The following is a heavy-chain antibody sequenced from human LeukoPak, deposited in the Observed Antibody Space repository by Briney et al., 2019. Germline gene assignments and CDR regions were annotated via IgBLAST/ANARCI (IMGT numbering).Heavy chain of an antibody. V-gene: IGHV3-30*02. J-gene: IGHJ4*02. CDR2: IRYDGSNK. CDR3: AKDRNYYGSGEPFDY. CDR1: GFTFSSYG. Sequence: PGGSLRLSCAASGFTFSSYGMRWVRQAPGKGLEWVAFIRYDGSNKYYADSVKGRFTISRDNSKNTLYLQMNSLTADDTAVYYCAKDRNYYGSGEPFDYWGQGTLVTVSS. D-gene: IGHD3-10*01.